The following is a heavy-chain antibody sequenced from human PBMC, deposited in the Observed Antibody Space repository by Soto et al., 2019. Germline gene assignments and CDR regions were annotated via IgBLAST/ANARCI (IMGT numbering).Heavy chain of an antibody. CDR3: AKTVMTTETTYFDS. CDR1: GGSFSGYY. CDR2: INHSGST. V-gene: IGHV4-34*01. J-gene: IGHJ4*02. Sequence: SETLSLTCAVYGGSFSGYYWSWIRQPPGKGLEWIGEINHSGSTNYNPSLKSRVTISVDTSKNQFSLKLSSVTAADTAVYYCAKTVMTTETTYFDSWGQGTLVTVSS. D-gene: IGHD4-17*01.